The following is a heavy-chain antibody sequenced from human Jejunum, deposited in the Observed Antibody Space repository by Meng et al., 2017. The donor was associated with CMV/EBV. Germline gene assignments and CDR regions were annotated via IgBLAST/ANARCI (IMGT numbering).Heavy chain of an antibody. J-gene: IGHJ5*02. CDR1: CYTFNTYG. V-gene: IGHV1-18*01. D-gene: IGHD4-23*01. CDR3: ATPYGGNSRGGFDP. Sequence: KASCYTFNTYGVAWVRQAPGQGLEWMGWISVYNGNSNYAQKFQGRVTMNTDTSTSTAYMELRNLRDDDTAVYYCATPYGGNSRGGFDPWGQGTLVTVSS. CDR2: ISVYNGNS.